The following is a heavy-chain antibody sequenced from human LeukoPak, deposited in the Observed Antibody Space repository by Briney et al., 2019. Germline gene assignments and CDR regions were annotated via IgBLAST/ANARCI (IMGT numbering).Heavy chain of an antibody. CDR3: ARDFYGDVGHHPFDY. J-gene: IGHJ4*02. V-gene: IGHV4-4*07. CDR2: IYASGST. Sequence: SETLSLTCSVSGGSISNYYWNWLRQPAGKGLEWIGRIYASGSTNYNPSLKSRVTISMDKSKNHFSLNLKSVTAADTAFYYCARDFYGDVGHHPFDYWGQGIQVTVSS. D-gene: IGHD2/OR15-2a*01. CDR1: GGSISNYY.